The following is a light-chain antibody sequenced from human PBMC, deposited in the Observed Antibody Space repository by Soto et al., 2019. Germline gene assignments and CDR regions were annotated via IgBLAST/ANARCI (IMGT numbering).Light chain of an antibody. J-gene: IGKJ5*01. V-gene: IGKV3D-20*01. CDR3: QQYGSSPIT. CDR1: ESVSSNQ. CDR2: DAS. Sequence: FVLTQSATSLSLSPRERAALSCGASESVSSNQLAWYQQKPGLAPRLLIYDASSRASGIPERFSGSGSGTGFSLTISSLEPEDSAVYYCQQYGSSPITFGQGTRLEI.